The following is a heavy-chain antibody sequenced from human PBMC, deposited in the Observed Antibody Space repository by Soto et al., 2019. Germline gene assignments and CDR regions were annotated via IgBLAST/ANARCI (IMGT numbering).Heavy chain of an antibody. CDR2: IYCTGST. J-gene: IGHJ3*02. Sequence: QVQLQESGPGLVKPSETLSLTCTVYGGSVHSGSHSWSWIRQPPGQALEWIAYIYCTGSTNYNPSLKSRVNRSIDMSKNQLALRLGSVTAADTAVYYCARDRSDDLNSFAAFDIWGQGRMCTVSS. D-gene: IGHD1-1*01. CDR1: GGSVHSGSHS. V-gene: IGHV4-61*01. CDR3: ARDRSDDLNSFAAFDI.